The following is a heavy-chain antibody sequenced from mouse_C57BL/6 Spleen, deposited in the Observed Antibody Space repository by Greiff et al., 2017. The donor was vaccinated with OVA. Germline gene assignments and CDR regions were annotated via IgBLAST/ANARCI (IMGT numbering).Heavy chain of an antibody. CDR2: ISSGSSTI. V-gene: IGHV5-17*01. CDR1: GFTFSDYG. J-gene: IGHJ2*01. CDR3: ARMGLGGGAFDY. Sequence: EVQVVESGGGLVKPGGSLKLSCAASGFTFSDYGMHWVRQAPEKGPEWVAYISSGSSTIYYADTVKGRFTISRDNAKNTLFLQMTSLRSEDTAMYYCARMGLGGGAFDYWGQGTTLTVSS. D-gene: IGHD4-1*01.